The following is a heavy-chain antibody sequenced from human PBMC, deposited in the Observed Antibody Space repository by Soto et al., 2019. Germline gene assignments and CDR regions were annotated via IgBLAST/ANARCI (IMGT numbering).Heavy chain of an antibody. J-gene: IGHJ4*02. D-gene: IGHD6-13*01. CDR1: GYSFTSYW. CDR3: ARQKYSSSWYGDFDS. Sequence: GESLKISCKGSGYSFTSYWIGWVRQMPGKGLEWMGIIYPGDSDTRYSPSFQGQVTISADKSISTAYLQWSSLKASDTAMYYCARQKYSSSWYGDFDSWGQGTLVTVSS. V-gene: IGHV5-51*01. CDR2: IYPGDSDT.